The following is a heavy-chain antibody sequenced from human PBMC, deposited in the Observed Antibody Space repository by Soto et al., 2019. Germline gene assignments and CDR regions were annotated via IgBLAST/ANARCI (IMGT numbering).Heavy chain of an antibody. V-gene: IGHV3-23*01. CDR1: GFTFSTYA. Sequence: GGSLRLSCSASGFTFSTYAMNWVRQAPGKGLEWVSAISGSGDSTYYADSVRGQYTISRDNSINTLYLQMSSLRTEDTAVYYCAHPRGYGVFDAFDIWGQGTMVTVSS. D-gene: IGHD4-17*01. CDR3: AHPRGYGVFDAFDI. J-gene: IGHJ3*02. CDR2: ISGSGDST.